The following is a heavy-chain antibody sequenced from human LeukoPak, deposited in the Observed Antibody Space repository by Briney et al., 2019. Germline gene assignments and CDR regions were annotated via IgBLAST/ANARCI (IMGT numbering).Heavy chain of an antibody. Sequence: SDTVSLTCTVSGYFISSGYYWGWIRQPPGNGLEWSGRIYHSRSTYYSASLKSRVTIPVDTSKNQFSLKLSSVTAADTAVYYCARRIGGYGLDYWGQGTLVSVSS. D-gene: IGHD3-10*01. CDR3: ARRIGGYGLDY. CDR2: IYHSRST. CDR1: GYFISSGYY. V-gene: IGHV4-38-2*02. J-gene: IGHJ4*02.